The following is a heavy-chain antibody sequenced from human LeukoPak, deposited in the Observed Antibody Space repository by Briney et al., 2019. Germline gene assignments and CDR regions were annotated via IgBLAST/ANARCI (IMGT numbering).Heavy chain of an antibody. D-gene: IGHD3-22*01. CDR3: ARLIYGGVVITTLNWFDP. Sequence: SETLSLTCTVSGYSISSGYYWGWLRQPPGRGVGWFGSIYHSGSTYYNPSLKSRVTISVDTSKNQFSLKLSSVTAADTAVYYCARLIYGGVVITTLNWFDPWGQGTLVTVSS. CDR2: IYHSGST. CDR1: GYSISSGYY. J-gene: IGHJ5*02. V-gene: IGHV4-38-2*02.